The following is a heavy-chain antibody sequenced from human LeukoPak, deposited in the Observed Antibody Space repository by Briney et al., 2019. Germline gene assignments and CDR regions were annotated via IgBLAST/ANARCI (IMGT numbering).Heavy chain of an antibody. CDR3: ARDSYYDSSGYYYEGRN. V-gene: IGHV3-20*04. D-gene: IGHD3-22*01. CDR1: GFTFSSHT. CDR2: INWNGGST. J-gene: IGHJ4*02. Sequence: GGSLRLSCAASGFTFSSHTMSWVRQAPGKGLEWVSGINWNGGSTGYADSVKGRFTISRDNAKNSLYLQMNSLRAEDTALYYCARDSYYDSSGYYYEGRNWGQGTLVTVSS.